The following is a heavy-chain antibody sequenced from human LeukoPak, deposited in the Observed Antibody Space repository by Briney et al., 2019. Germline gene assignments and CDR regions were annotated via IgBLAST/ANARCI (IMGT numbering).Heavy chain of an antibody. CDR3: ARLANEGEDSGYRPFDY. CDR2: IYDSGNT. CDR1: GASINSYY. Sequence: PSETLSLTCTVSGASINSYYWSWIRQPPGKGLEWIAYIYDSGNTKYNPSLKSRVTISLDTSKNQFSLRLSSVTAADTAVYYCARLANEGEDSGYRPFDYWGQGTLVTVSS. V-gene: IGHV4-59*08. D-gene: IGHD3-22*01. J-gene: IGHJ4*02.